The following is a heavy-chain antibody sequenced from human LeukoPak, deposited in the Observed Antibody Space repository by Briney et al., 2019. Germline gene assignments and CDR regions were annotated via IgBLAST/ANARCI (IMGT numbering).Heavy chain of an antibody. CDR3: ARDAQRVRLLWFGELLPNWFDP. Sequence: GRSLRLSCAAPGFTFSSYAMHWVRQAPGKGLEWVAVISYDGSNKYYADSVKGRFTISRDNSKNTLYLQMNSLRAEDTAVYYCARDAQRVRLLWFGELLPNWFDPWGQGTLVTVSS. CDR1: GFTFSSYA. J-gene: IGHJ5*02. CDR2: ISYDGSNK. D-gene: IGHD3-10*01. V-gene: IGHV3-30-3*01.